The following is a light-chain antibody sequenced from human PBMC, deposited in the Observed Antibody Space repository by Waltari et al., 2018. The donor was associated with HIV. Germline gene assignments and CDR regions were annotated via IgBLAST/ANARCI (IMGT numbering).Light chain of an antibody. Sequence: QSVLTQPPSVSGAPGQRVTIPCPGSSSNIGAGYDVHWYQQLPGTAPKLLIDGNSNRASGVPDRFSGSKSGTSASLAITGLQAEDEADYYCQSYDSSLSGWVFGGGTKLTVL. V-gene: IGLV1-40*01. CDR1: SSNIGAGYD. CDR2: GNS. CDR3: QSYDSSLSGWV. J-gene: IGLJ3*02.